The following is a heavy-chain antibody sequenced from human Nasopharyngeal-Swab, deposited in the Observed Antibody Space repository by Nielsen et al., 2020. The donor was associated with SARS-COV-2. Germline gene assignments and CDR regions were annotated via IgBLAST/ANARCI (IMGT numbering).Heavy chain of an antibody. Sequence: SETLSLTCTVSGGSISSGGYYWSWIRQHPGKGLEWIGYMYHSGSNYYNPSLKSRVIISVDTSKNQFSLKLNSVTAADTAVYYCARDKAAGREEAAPPNYYYYYGMDVWGQGTTVTVSS. CDR1: GGSISSGGYY. CDR2: MYHSGSN. CDR3: ARDKAAGREEAAPPNYYYYYGMDV. V-gene: IGHV4-31*03. J-gene: IGHJ6*02. D-gene: IGHD6-13*01.